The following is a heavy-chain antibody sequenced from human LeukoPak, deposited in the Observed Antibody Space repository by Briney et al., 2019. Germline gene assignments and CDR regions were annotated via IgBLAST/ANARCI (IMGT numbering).Heavy chain of an antibody. V-gene: IGHV3-30-3*01. Sequence: PGGSLRLSCAASGFTFSSYAMHWVRQAPGKGLEWVAVISYDGSNKYYADSVKGRFTISRDNSKNTLFLQMNSLRTEDTAMYYCARDILAVSGTGCFDSWGQGTLVTVSS. D-gene: IGHD6-13*01. J-gene: IGHJ4*02. CDR3: ARDILAVSGTGCFDS. CDR1: GFTFSSYA. CDR2: ISYDGSNK.